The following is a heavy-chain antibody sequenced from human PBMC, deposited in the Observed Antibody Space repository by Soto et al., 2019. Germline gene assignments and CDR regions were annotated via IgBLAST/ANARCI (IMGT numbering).Heavy chain of an antibody. J-gene: IGHJ4*02. CDR2: IIPIFGTA. D-gene: IGHD3-10*01. CDR1: GGTFSSYA. CDR3: ARGSWGFGDFILGTQYYFDY. Sequence: VKVSCKASGGTFSSYAISWVRQAPGQGLEWMGGIIPIFGTADYAQKFQGRVTITADESTSTAYMELSSLRSEDTAVYYCARGSWGFGDFILGTQYYFDYWGQGTLVTVSS. V-gene: IGHV1-69*13.